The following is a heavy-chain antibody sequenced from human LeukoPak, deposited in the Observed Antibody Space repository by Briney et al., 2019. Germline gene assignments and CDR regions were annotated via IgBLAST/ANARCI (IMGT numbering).Heavy chain of an antibody. D-gene: IGHD4-23*01. V-gene: IGHV4-39*07. J-gene: IGHJ4*02. Sequence: SETLSLTCSVSGVSIRSSGYYWGWIRQPPGKGLEWIGTIYYSGSTYYNPSLKSRVTISVDTSKNQFSLKLSSVTAADTAVYYCARDARVGTRYFDYWGQGTLVTVSS. CDR1: GVSIRSSGYY. CDR3: ARDARVGTRYFDY. CDR2: IYYSGST.